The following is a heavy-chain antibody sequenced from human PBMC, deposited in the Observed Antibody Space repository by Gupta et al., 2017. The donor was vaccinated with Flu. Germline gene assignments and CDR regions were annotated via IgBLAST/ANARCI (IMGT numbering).Heavy chain of an antibody. Sequence: QIQLVQSGAEMKKPGASVKVSCKASGYTFTHFAISWVRHAPRLGLEWLGWISGYSGHTDYAQRVQGRITLTTDISTNTAYMELRSLRSDDTAVYYCARDGPGLAAPTFDFWGQGTLVTVSS. D-gene: IGHD2-15*01. J-gene: IGHJ4*02. V-gene: IGHV1-18*01. CDR1: GYTFTHFA. CDR2: ISGYSGHT. CDR3: ARDGPGLAAPTFDF.